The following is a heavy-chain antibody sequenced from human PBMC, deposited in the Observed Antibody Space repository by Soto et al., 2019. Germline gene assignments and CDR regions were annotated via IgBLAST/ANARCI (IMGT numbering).Heavy chain of an antibody. CDR3: GTFLSTTSPDV. CDR2: TYYRSKWYN. D-gene: IGHD2-2*01. CDR1: VAIVSSKSAA. V-gene: IGHV6-1*01. J-gene: IGHJ6*04. Sequence: PSPTLSLTCAISVAIVSSKSAAWNCIRQSPSRGLEWLGRTYYRSKWYNDYAVSVKSRITINPDTSKNQFSLHLNSVTPEDTAVYYCGTFLSTTSPDVWGEGTTVTVSS.